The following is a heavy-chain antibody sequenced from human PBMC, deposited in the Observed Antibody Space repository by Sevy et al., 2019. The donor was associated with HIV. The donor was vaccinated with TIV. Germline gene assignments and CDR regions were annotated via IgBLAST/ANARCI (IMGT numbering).Heavy chain of an antibody. V-gene: IGHV3-21*01. Sequence: GGSLRLSCAASGFTFSSYSMNWVRQAPGKGLEWVSSISSSSSYIYYADSVKGRFTISRDNAKNSPYLQMNSLRAEDTAVYYCALGMKDAFDIWGQGTMVTVSS. D-gene: IGHD7-27*01. CDR1: GFTFSSYS. J-gene: IGHJ3*02. CDR2: ISSSSSYI. CDR3: ALGMKDAFDI.